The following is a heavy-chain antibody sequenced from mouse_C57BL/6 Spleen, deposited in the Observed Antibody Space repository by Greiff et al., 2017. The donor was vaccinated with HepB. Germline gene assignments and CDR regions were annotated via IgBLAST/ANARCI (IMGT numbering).Heavy chain of an antibody. Sequence: EVKLMESGGGLVKPGGSLKLSCAASGFTFSDYGMHWVRQAPEKGLEWVAYISSGSSTIYYADTVKGRFTISRDNAKNTLFLQMTSLRSEDTAMYYCARDDDYDPWFAYWGQGTLVTVSA. CDR3: ARDDDYDPWFAY. CDR1: GFTFSDYG. D-gene: IGHD2-4*01. CDR2: ISSGSSTI. J-gene: IGHJ3*01. V-gene: IGHV5-17*01.